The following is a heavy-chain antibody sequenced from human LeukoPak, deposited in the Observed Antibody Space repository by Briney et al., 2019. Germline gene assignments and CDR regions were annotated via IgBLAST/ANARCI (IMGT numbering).Heavy chain of an antibody. V-gene: IGHV3-7*05. J-gene: IGHJ4*02. D-gene: IGHD6-19*01. CDR2: IREDGSEK. Sequence: PGGSLRLSCAASGFTFSNYWMSWVRQAPGKGLEWVATIREDGSEKYYVDSVKGRFTISRDNAKNSLYLQMNSLRAENTAVYYCARPSAVGGTGFFDYWGQGILATVSS. CDR3: ARPSAVGGTGFFDY. CDR1: GFTFSNYW.